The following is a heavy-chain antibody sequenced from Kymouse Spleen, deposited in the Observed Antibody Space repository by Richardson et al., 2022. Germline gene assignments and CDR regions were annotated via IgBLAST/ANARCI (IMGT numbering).Heavy chain of an antibody. CDR1: GFTFSSYS. D-gene: IGHD3-10*01. J-gene: IGHJ6*02. Sequence: EVQLVESGGGLVQPGGSLRLSCAASGFTFSSYSMNWVRQAPGKGLEWVSYISSSSSTIYYADSVKGRFTISRDNAKNSLYLQMNSLRDEDTAVYYCARKLWFGDFLSYYGMDVWGQGTTVTVSS. V-gene: IGHV3-48*02. CDR2: ISSSSSTI. CDR3: ARKLWFGDFLSYYGMDV.